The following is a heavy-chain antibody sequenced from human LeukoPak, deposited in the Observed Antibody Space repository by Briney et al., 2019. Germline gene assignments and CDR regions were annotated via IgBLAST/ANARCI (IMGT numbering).Heavy chain of an antibody. V-gene: IGHV3-33*01. CDR3: ARDEFVFEAGPTY. CDR1: GFIFSNYG. CDR2: IWYDGSQK. Sequence: GRSLRLSCAASGFIFSNYGMHWVRQAPGKGLEWVAVIWYDGSQKYYADSVKGRFTISRDNSKNTLYLQMNSLRAEDTAVYYCARDEFVFEAGPTYWGQGTLVTVSS. J-gene: IGHJ4*02. D-gene: IGHD5/OR15-5a*01.